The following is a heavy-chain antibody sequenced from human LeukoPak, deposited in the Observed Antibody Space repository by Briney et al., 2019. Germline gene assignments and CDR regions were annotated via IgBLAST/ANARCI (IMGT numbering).Heavy chain of an antibody. CDR2: IYSGGST. Sequence: QPGGSLRLSCAASGFTVSSNYMSWVRQAPGKGLEWVSVIYSGGSTYYADSVKGRFTISRDNSKNTLYLQMNSLRAEDTAVYYCARDLDCSGGSYYSYWGQGTLVTVSS. V-gene: IGHV3-66*02. J-gene: IGHJ4*02. D-gene: IGHD2-15*01. CDR3: ARDLDCSGGSYYSY. CDR1: GFTVSSNY.